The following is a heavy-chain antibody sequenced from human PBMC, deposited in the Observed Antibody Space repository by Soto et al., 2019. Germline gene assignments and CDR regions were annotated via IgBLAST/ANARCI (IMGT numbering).Heavy chain of an antibody. D-gene: IGHD2-15*01. CDR3: TRDVDFSEEDV. V-gene: IGHV4-61*01. CDR1: GRSVSGGSYY. J-gene: IGHJ6*02. Sequence: PSETLSLTCRLSGRSVSGGSYYWNWIRQPPGKGLEWIGYIYFSGSTTYNPSLKSRVTMSIDTSKNQFSLKLSSVTAADTAVYFCTRDVDFSEEDVWGQGTTVTVSS. CDR2: IYFSGST.